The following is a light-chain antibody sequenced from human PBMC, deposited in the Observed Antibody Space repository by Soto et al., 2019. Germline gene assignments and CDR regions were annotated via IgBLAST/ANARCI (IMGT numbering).Light chain of an antibody. J-gene: IGLJ2*01. CDR1: SSNIGSNT. CDR2: SNN. CDR3: AAWDDSLNGVV. Sequence: QSVLTQPPSASGTPGQRVTISCSVSSSNIGSNTVNWYHQLPGTAPKLLIYSNNQRPSGVPDRFSGSKSGTSASLAISGLQSEDEADYYCAAWDDSLNGVVFGGGTKLTVL. V-gene: IGLV1-44*01.